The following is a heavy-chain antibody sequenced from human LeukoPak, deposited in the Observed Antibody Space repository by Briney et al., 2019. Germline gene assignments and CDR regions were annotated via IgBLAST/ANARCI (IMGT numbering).Heavy chain of an antibody. J-gene: IGHJ4*02. CDR2: INPSGGST. V-gene: IGHV1-46*01. Sequence: ASVTVSCKASGYTFITYYIHWVRQAPGQGLEWMGIINPSGGSTSYAQKFQGRVTMTRDTSTSTVYMELRSLRSEDTAVYYCARSRERWPQVDYWGQGTLVTVSS. CDR3: ARSRERWPQVDY. CDR1: GYTFITYY. D-gene: IGHD5-24*01.